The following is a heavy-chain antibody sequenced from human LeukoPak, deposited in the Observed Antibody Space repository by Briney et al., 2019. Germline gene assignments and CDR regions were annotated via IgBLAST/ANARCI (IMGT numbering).Heavy chain of an antibody. CDR1: GGSISRYY. CDR3: ARVLSGSNFDY. V-gene: IGHV4-59*01. J-gene: IGHJ4*02. Sequence: PSETLSLTCTVSGGSISRYYWSWIRQPPGKGLEWIGYINYSGSTNYNPSLKSRVTISVDTTKNQFSLNLRSVTAADTAVYYCARVLSGSNFDYWGQGTLVTVSS. D-gene: IGHD3-22*01. CDR2: INYSGST.